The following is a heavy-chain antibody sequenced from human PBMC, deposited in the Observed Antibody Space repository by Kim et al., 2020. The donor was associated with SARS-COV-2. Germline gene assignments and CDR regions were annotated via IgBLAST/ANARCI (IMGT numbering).Heavy chain of an antibody. D-gene: IGHD3-10*01. CDR2: IKQDGSET. V-gene: IGHV3-7*03. CDR3: ARDRGSWSSYALPGDY. J-gene: IGHJ4*02. Sequence: GGSLRLSCTASGFTFSTYWMSWVRQAPGKGLEWVANIKQDGSETYSVDSVKGRFIISRDNAKNSLYLQMNRLGAEDTALYYCARDRGSWSSYALPGDYWGQVTLVTVSS. CDR1: GFTFSTYW.